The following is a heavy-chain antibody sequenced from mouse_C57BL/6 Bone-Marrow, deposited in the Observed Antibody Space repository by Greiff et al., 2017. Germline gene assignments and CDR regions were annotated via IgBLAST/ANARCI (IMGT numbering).Heavy chain of an antibody. CDR2: IYPRDGST. D-gene: IGHD1-1*01. CDR3: ARRATVVAHYAMDY. CDR1: GYTFTSYD. V-gene: IGHV1-85*01. J-gene: IGHJ4*01. Sequence: VQLQQSGPELVKPGASVKLSCKASGYTFTSYDINWVKQRPGQGLEWIGWIYPRDGSTKYNEKFKGKATLTVDTSASTAYMELHSLTSEDSSVYFCARRATVVAHYAMDYWGQGTSVTVSS.